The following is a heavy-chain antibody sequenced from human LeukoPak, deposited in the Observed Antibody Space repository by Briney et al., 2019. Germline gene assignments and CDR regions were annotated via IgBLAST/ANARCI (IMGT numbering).Heavy chain of an antibody. CDR2: IYHSGST. D-gene: IGHD1/OR15-1a*01. CDR1: GGSISSSNW. V-gene: IGHV4-4*02. Sequence: SETLSLTCAASGGSISSSNWWSWVRQPPGKGLEWIGEIYHSGSTNYNPSLKSRVTISVDKSKNQFSLKLSSVTAADTAVYYCARDRTLNKVSPSGFDPWGQGTLVTVSS. J-gene: IGHJ5*02. CDR3: ARDRTLNKVSPSGFDP.